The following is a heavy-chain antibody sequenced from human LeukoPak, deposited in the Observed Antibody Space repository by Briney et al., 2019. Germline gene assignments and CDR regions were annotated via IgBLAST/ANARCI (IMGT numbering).Heavy chain of an antibody. CDR2: ISGSGGST. J-gene: IGHJ4*02. D-gene: IGHD6-13*01. CDR1: GFTFSSHG. Sequence: GGTLRLSCAASGFTFSSHGMSWVRQAPGKGLEWVSAISGSGGSTYYADSVKGRFTISRDNSKNTLYLQMNSLRAEDTAVYYCAKGIAAAGEFDYWGQGTLVTVSS. CDR3: AKGIAAAGEFDY. V-gene: IGHV3-23*01.